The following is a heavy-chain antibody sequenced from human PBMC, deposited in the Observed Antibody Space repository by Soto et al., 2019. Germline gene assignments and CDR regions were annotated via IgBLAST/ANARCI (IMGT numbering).Heavy chain of an antibody. CDR2: IKEDGREK. CDR3: SRWTGG. D-gene: IGHD2-8*02. V-gene: IGHV3-7*04. Sequence: EVQLVESGGNLVQPGGSLXLSCSTSXFXXTXYWMSWVRQAPGKGLEGVASIKEDGREKCYVDSVRGRFTISRDNAKNSVYLQMDNLKVDDTAMYYCSRWTGGWXQGTLVTVSA. CDR1: XFXXTXYW. J-gene: IGHJ4*02.